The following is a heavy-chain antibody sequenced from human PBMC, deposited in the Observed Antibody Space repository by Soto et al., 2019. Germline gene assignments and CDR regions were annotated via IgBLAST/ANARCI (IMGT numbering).Heavy chain of an antibody. CDR3: ARQLGYSSSSRYFDY. D-gene: IGHD6-6*01. CDR2: ISGSGGST. Sequence: GGSLRLSCAASGFTFSSYAMSWVRQAPGKGLEWVSAISGSGGSTYYADSVKGRFTISRDNSKNTLYLQMNSLRAEDTAVYYCARQLGYSSSSRYFDYWGQGTLVTVSS. V-gene: IGHV3-23*01. CDR1: GFTFSSYA. J-gene: IGHJ4*02.